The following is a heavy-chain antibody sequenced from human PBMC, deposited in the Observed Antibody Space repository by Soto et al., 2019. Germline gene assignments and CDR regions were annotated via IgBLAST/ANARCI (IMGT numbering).Heavy chain of an antibody. V-gene: IGHV4-61*01. CDR2: VYYSGTT. CDR1: GGSVSNKTYY. D-gene: IGHD4-17*01. J-gene: IGHJ4*02. CDR3: ARTTAVPNTLRSRYFFDY. Sequence: SETLSFTCSVSGGSVSNKTYYWSWIRQPPGKRLEWIGYVYYSGTTNYNPSLKSRVTISVDLSKNQFSLRLSSVTTADTALYYCARTTAVPNTLRSRYFFDYWGQGTLVTVSS.